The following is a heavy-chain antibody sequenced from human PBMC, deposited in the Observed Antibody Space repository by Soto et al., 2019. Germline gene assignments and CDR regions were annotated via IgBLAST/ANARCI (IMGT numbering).Heavy chain of an antibody. D-gene: IGHD3-10*01. CDR1: GGSISSYY. V-gene: IGHV4-59*01. CDR3: ARVPMVRGVKKSPYYYMDV. J-gene: IGHJ6*03. CDR2: IYYSGST. Sequence: SETLSLTCTVSGGSISSYYWSWIRQPPGKGLEWIGYIYYSGSTNYNPSLKSRVTISVDTSKNQFFLKLSSVTAADTAVYYCARVPMVRGVKKSPYYYMDVWGKGTTVTVSS.